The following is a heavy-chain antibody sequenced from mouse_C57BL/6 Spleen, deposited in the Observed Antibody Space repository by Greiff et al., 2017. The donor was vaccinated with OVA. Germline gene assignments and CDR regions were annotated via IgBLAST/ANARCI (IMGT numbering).Heavy chain of an antibody. CDR3: AREEGAMDY. V-gene: IGHV1-82*01. CDR2: IYPGDGDT. CDR1: GYAFSSSW. Sequence: LVESGPELVKPGASVKISCKASGYAFSSSWMNWVKQRPGKGLEWIGRIYPGDGDTNYNGKFKGKATLTADKSSSTAYMQLSSLTSEDSAVYFCAREEGAMDYWGQGTSVTVSS. J-gene: IGHJ4*01.